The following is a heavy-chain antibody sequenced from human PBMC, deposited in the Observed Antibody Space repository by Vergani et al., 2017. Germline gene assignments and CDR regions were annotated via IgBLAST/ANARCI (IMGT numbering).Heavy chain of an antibody. D-gene: IGHD3-3*01. CDR3: ARDAAAADFWSGYYPFYYYYYYMDV. Sequence: EVQLVESGGGLVQPGGSLRLSCAASGFTFSSYWMSWVRQAPGKGLEWVASIKQDGSEKYYVDSVKGRFTISRDNAKNSLYLQMNSLRAEDTAVYYCARDAAAADFWSGYYPFYYYYYYMDVWGKGTTVTVSS. CDR2: IKQDGSEK. J-gene: IGHJ6*03. CDR1: GFTFSSYW. V-gene: IGHV3-7*01.